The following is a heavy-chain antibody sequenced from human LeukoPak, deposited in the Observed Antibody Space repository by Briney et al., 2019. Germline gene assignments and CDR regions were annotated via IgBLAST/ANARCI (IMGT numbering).Heavy chain of an antibody. D-gene: IGHD2-15*01. CDR3: ARDAYIQDCGGGSCYSVPPL. J-gene: IGHJ4*02. V-gene: IGHV1-2*02. Sequence: ASVKVSCKASGYTFTGYYMHWVRQAPGQGLEWMGWINPNSGGTNYAQKFQGRVTMTRDTSISTAYMELSRLRSDDTAVYYCARDAYIQDCGGGSCYSVPPLWGQGTLVTVSS. CDR1: GYTFTGYY. CDR2: INPNSGGT.